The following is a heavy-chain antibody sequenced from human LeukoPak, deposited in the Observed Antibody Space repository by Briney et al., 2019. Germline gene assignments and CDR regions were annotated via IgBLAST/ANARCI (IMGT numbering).Heavy chain of an antibody. CDR2: IHPGDSNI. CDR3: ARHVDKLYMDV. D-gene: IGHD5-12*01. Sequence: GESLKISCKGSGYSFTSYWIGWVRQMPGKGLEWMGIIHPGDSNIRYSPSFQGQVTISADKSISTAYLQWSSLEASDTAIYYCARHVDKLYMDVWGKGTTVTVSS. J-gene: IGHJ6*03. CDR1: GYSFTSYW. V-gene: IGHV5-51*01.